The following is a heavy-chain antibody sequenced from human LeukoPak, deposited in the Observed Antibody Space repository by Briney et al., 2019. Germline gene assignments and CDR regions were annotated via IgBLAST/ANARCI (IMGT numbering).Heavy chain of an antibody. D-gene: IGHD2/OR15-2a*01. V-gene: IGHV3-74*01. Sequence: PGGSLRLSCVASANYWMHWVRQAPGKGLVWVSHINSDGSWISYADSVKGRFTISKDNAKNTVYLQMNSLRAEDTAVYYCVSFYETYWGRGTLVTVSS. CDR1: ANYW. J-gene: IGHJ4*02. CDR2: INSDGSWI. CDR3: VSFYETY.